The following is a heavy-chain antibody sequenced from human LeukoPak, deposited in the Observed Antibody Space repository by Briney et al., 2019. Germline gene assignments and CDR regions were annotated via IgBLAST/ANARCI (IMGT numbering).Heavy chain of an antibody. V-gene: IGHV1-46*01. J-gene: IGHJ4*02. Sequence: ASVTVSCTASGYTFTSYYMHWVRQAPGKGLEWMGLINTSGGSTSYAEKFQGRVTITRDMSTSTVYMELSSLRSEDTAVYYCARPKEGCSSTSCYGFDYWGQGTLVTVSS. D-gene: IGHD2-2*01. CDR2: INTSGGST. CDR1: GYTFTSYY. CDR3: ARPKEGCSSTSCYGFDY.